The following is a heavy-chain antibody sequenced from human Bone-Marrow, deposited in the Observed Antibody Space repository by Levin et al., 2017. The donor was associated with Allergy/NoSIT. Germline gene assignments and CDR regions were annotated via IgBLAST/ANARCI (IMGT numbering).Heavy chain of an antibody. V-gene: IGHV4-34*01. CDR3: ARGETAAGPFDY. J-gene: IGHJ4*02. Sequence: SQTLSLPCAVYGGSFRGSYWSWIRQPPGKGLEWIGEINHSGSTNYNPSLKSRVTISVDTSKNQFSLKLSSVTAADTAVYYCARGETAAGPFDYWGQGTLVTVSS. D-gene: IGHD6-13*01. CDR1: GGSFRGSY. CDR2: INHSGST.